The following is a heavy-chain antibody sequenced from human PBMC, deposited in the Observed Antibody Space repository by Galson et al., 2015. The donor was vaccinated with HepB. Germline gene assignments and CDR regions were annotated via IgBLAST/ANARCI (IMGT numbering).Heavy chain of an antibody. CDR1: GGSISSYY. CDR2: IYYSGST. V-gene: IGHV4-59*01. Sequence: ETLSLTCTVSGGSISSYYWSWIRQPPGKGLEWIGYIYYSGSTNYNPSLKSRVTISVDTSKNQFSLKLSSVTAADTAVYYCAGDLGYSSGWYDYWGQGTLVTVSS. D-gene: IGHD6-19*01. J-gene: IGHJ4*02. CDR3: AGDLGYSSGWYDY.